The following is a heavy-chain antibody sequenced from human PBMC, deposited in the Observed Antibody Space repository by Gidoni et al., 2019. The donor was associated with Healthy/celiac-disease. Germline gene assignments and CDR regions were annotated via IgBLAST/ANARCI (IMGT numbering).Heavy chain of an antibody. CDR1: GGTFSSYT. J-gene: IGHJ3*02. CDR2: IIPILSIA. V-gene: IGHV1-69*08. D-gene: IGHD3-22*01. CDR3: ARDLGYYDSSGPPI. Sequence: QVQLVQSGAEVKKPGSSVKVSCKASGGTFSSYTISWVRQAPGQGLEWMGRIIPILSIANYAQKFQGRVTITADKSTSTAYMELSSLRSEDTAVYYCARDLGYYDSSGPPIWGQGTMVTVSS.